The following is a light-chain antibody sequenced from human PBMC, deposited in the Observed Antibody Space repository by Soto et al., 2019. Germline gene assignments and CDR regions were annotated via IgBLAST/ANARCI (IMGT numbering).Light chain of an antibody. CDR2: EDD. Sequence: NFMLTQPHSVSESLGNTVPITCTRSSGSIATNYVHWYQLRPGSAPTTVIYEDDDRPSGVPDRFSGSIDTSSNSASLTISGLKSEDEADYYCQSVHGSSVFGGGTKLTVL. CDR1: SGSIATNY. V-gene: IGLV6-57*03. CDR3: QSVHGSSV. J-gene: IGLJ3*02.